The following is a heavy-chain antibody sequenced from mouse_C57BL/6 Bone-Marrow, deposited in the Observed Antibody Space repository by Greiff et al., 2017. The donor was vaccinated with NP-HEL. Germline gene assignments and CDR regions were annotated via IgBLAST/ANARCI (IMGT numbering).Heavy chain of an antibody. Sequence: QVQLQQPGAELVKPGASVKLSCKASGYTFTSYWMHWVKQRPGQGLEWIGMIHPNSGSTNYNEKFKSKATLTVDKSSSTAYMQLSSLTSEDSAVYYCARSPIYYYGSSYWYFDVWGTGTTVTVSS. J-gene: IGHJ1*03. D-gene: IGHD1-1*01. CDR3: ARSPIYYYGSSYWYFDV. V-gene: IGHV1-64*01. CDR2: IHPNSGST. CDR1: GYTFTSYW.